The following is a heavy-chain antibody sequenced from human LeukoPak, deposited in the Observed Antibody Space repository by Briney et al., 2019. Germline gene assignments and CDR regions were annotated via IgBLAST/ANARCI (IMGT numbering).Heavy chain of an antibody. CDR1: GYTFTSYG. J-gene: IGHJ5*02. Sequence: ASVKVSCKASGYTFTSYGISWVRQALGQGLEWMGWISAYNGNTNYAQKLQGRVTMTTDTSTSTAYMELRSLRSDDTAVYYCARDRWSITMVRGVQNWFDPWGQGTLVTVSS. CDR3: ARDRWSITMVRGVQNWFDP. V-gene: IGHV1-18*01. D-gene: IGHD3-10*01. CDR2: ISAYNGNT.